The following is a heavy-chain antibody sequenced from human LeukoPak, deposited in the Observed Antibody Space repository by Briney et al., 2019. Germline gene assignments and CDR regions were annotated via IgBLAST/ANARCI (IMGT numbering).Heavy chain of an antibody. CDR3: ARVKPEMIEYYYYYYMDV. J-gene: IGHJ6*03. CDR2: ISAYNGNT. D-gene: IGHD3-16*01. V-gene: IGHV1-18*01. CDR1: GYTFTSYD. Sequence: ASVKVSCKASGYTFTSYDINWARQATGQGLECMGWISAYNGNTNYAQKLQGRVTMTTDTSTSTAYMELRSLRSDDTAVYYCARVKPEMIEYYYYYYMDVWGKGTTVTVSS.